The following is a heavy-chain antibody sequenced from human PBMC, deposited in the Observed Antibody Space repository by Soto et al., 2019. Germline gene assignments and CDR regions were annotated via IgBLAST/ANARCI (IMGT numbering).Heavy chain of an antibody. CDR2: IWYDGSNE. J-gene: IGHJ4*02. Sequence: QVQLVESGGGVVQPGRSLRLSCAASGFTFSRFGMHWVRQAPGKGPECVAVIWYDGSNEYYADSVKGRFTISRDNSKNTLYLQMNSLRAEDTAVYYCARDKAGGWGPYYFDYWGQGTLVTVSS. V-gene: IGHV3-33*01. CDR1: GFTFSRFG. CDR3: ARDKAGGWGPYYFDY. D-gene: IGHD6-19*01.